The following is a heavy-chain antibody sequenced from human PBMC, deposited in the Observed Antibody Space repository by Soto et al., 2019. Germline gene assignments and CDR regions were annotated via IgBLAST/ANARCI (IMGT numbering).Heavy chain of an antibody. CDR1: GFPFRSYG. V-gene: IGHV3-33*01. CDR2: IWYDGSNK. J-gene: IGHJ6*02. CDR3: ARGTNYDILTGYSYGMDV. D-gene: IGHD3-9*01. Sequence: WGSLRLSCAASGFPFRSYGMHWVRQAPGKGLEWVAVIWYDGSNKYYADSVKGRFTISRDNSKNTLYLQMNSLRAEDTAVYYCARGTNYDILTGYSYGMDVWGQGTTVTVSS.